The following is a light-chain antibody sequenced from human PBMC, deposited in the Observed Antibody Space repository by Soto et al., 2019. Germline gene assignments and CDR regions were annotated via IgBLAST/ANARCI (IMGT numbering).Light chain of an antibody. Sequence: EIVLTQSPCTLSLSPGERATLSCRTSQSVSNNYLAWYKQKPGQAPRLLIYGASSRATGIPDRFSGSGSGTDFTLSIRRLEPEDFAVYYCQQYSSMWTFGQGTKVDIK. CDR1: QSVSNNY. J-gene: IGKJ1*01. CDR2: GAS. CDR3: QQYSSMWT. V-gene: IGKV3-20*01.